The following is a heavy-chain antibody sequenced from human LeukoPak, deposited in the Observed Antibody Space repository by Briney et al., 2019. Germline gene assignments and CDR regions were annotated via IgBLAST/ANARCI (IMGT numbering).Heavy chain of an antibody. Sequence: SETLSLTCTVSGGSLSTYYGSWVRQPAGKGLEWVGSIVTSETTNSNPALESRVTMSVDTSNTQYSLKMNSVTAADTAVYYCARLSISGSSLSYFDYWGQGTLVNVSS. J-gene: IGHJ4*02. CDR3: ARLSISGSSLSYFDY. CDR2: IVTSETT. D-gene: IGHD3-22*01. CDR1: GGSLSTYY. V-gene: IGHV4-4*07.